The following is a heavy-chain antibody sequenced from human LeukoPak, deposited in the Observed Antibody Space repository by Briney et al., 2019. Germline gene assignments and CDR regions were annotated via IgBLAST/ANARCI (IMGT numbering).Heavy chain of an antibody. Sequence: GGSLRLSFAASGFPFMSDAMHWVRQAPGKGLEWVTFIRYDGNEKYYADSVKGRFTFSRDNSKNTLYLQMNSLRGEDTAVYYCAQERDRRGYFDYWGQGTLVTVSS. CDR3: AQERDRRGYFDY. J-gene: IGHJ4*02. D-gene: IGHD2-15*01. CDR1: GFPFMSDA. CDR2: IRYDGNEK. V-gene: IGHV3-30*02.